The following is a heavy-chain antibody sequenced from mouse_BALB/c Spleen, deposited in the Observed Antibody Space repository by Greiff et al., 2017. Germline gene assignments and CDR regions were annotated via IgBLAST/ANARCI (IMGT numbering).Heavy chain of an antibody. J-gene: IGHJ1*01. Sequence: QVQLQQSGAELARPGASVKLSCKASGYTFTSYWMQWVKQRPGQGLEWIGAIYPGDGDTRYTQKFKGKATLTADKSSSTAYMQLSSLASEDSAVYYCARSLTGWYFDVWGAGTTVTVSS. CDR1: GYTFTSYW. D-gene: IGHD6-2*01. CDR3: ARSLTGWYFDV. V-gene: IGHV1-87*01. CDR2: IYPGDGDT.